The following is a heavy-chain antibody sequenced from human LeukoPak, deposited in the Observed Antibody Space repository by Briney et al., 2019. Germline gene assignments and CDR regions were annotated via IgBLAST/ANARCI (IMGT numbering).Heavy chain of an antibody. J-gene: IGHJ4*02. CDR2: IIPIFGIA. CDR1: GGTFSSYA. D-gene: IGHD5-18*01. CDR3: ASWEDTAMDGDY. V-gene: IGHV1-69*17. Sequence: SVTVSFKASGGTFSSYAISWVRQAPGQGLEWMGRIIPIFGIANYAQKFQGRVTITADKSTSTAYMELSSLRSEDTAVYYCASWEDTAMDGDYWGQGTLVTVSS.